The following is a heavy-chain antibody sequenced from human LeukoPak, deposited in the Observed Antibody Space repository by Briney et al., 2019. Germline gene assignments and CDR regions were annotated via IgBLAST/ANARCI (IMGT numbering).Heavy chain of an antibody. D-gene: IGHD6-25*01. V-gene: IGHV3-21*01. Sequence: GGSLRLSCAASGFTFSSYSMNWVRQAPGKGLEWVSSISSSSSYIYYADSVKGRFTISRDNAKNSLCLQMNSLRAEDTAVYYCARDISSGNFDYWGQGTLVTVSS. CDR3: ARDISSGNFDY. J-gene: IGHJ4*02. CDR2: ISSSSSYI. CDR1: GFTFSSYS.